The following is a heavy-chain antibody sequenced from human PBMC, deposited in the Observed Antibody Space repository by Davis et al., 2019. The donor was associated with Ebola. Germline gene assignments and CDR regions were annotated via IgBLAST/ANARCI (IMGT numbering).Heavy chain of an antibody. J-gene: IGHJ6*02. CDR2: IYPGDSDT. Sequence: GESLKISCKGSGYSFTSYWIGWVRQMPGKGLEWMGIIYPGDSDTSYSPSFQGQVTLSADKSISTAYLQWSSLKTSDTAMYYCARLSITGTTYYYYGMGVWGQGTTVTVSS. V-gene: IGHV5-51*01. D-gene: IGHD1-7*01. CDR1: GYSFTSYW. CDR3: ARLSITGTTYYYYGMGV.